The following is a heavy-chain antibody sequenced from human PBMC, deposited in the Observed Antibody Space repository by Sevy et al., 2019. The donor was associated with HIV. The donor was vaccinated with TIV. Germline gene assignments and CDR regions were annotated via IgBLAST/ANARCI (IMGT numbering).Heavy chain of an antibody. V-gene: IGHV3-30*03. J-gene: IGHJ5*02. CDR2: ISYDGSNK. D-gene: IGHD3-9*01. CDR1: GISFNNYG. Sequence: GGSLRLSCAASGISFNNYGMHWVRRAPGKGLEWLAVISYDGSNKYYPDSVKGRFTISRDNSKNTLYLQMNSLRPEDTAVYYCARGSIRYYDILTGGFDPWGQGTLVTVSS. CDR3: ARGSIRYYDILTGGFDP.